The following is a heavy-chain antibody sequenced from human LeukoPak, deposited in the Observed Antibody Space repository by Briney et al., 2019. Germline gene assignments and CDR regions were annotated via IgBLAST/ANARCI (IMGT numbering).Heavy chain of an antibody. D-gene: IGHD3-3*01. J-gene: IGHJ5*02. CDR3: AKDPEYYDFWSGPPGNWFDP. CDR2: ISGSGGST. Sequence: GGSLRLSCAASGFTFSSYSMNWVRQAPGKGLEWVSAISGSGGSTYYADSVKGRFTISRDNSKNTLYLQMNSLRAEDTAVYYCAKDPEYYDFWSGPPGNWFDPWGQGTLVTVSS. V-gene: IGHV3-23*01. CDR1: GFTFSSYS.